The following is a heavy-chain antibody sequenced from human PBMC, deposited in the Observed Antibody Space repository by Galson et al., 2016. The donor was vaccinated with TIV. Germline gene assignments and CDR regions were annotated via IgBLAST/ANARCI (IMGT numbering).Heavy chain of an antibody. J-gene: IGHJ6*02. D-gene: IGHD6-19*01. CDR3: ARASSDYFCNYGMDV. V-gene: IGHV2-70*11. CDR2: IDGDDDT. CDR1: GFSLSRSRMC. Sequence: PALVKPTQTLTLTCTFSGFSLSRSRMCVTWMRQPPGKALEWLARIDGDDDTYYNNFLATRLFITKDTSRNQVVLTLTNLDPADIATYYCARASSDYFCNYGMDVWGQGTTVTVS.